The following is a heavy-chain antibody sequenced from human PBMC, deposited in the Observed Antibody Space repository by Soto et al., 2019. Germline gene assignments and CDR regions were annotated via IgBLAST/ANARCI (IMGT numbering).Heavy chain of an antibody. V-gene: IGHV3-23*01. CDR3: AGGSSWTRVDY. J-gene: IGHJ4*02. Sequence: GGSLRLSCAASGFTFSNSAMSWVRQAPGKGLEWVSAISGSGGSTYYADSMKGRFTISRDNSKSTLYLQMNSLRVEDTAVYYCAGGSSWTRVDYWGQGTLVTVSS. CDR1: GFTFSNSA. CDR2: ISGSGGST. D-gene: IGHD6-13*01.